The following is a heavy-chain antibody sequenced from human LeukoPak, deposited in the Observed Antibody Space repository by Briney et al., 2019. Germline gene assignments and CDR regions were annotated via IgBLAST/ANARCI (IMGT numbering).Heavy chain of an antibody. J-gene: IGHJ4*02. D-gene: IGHD3-16*01. CDR1: GYTFTSYG. Sequence: ASVKVSCKASGYTFTSYGISWVRQAPGQGLEWMGWISAYNGNTNYAQKFQGRVTITRNTSISTAYMELSSLRSEDTAVYYCARAVMITFGGVISYDYWGQGTLVTVSS. V-gene: IGHV1-18*01. CDR3: ARAVMITFGGVISYDY. CDR2: ISAYNGNT.